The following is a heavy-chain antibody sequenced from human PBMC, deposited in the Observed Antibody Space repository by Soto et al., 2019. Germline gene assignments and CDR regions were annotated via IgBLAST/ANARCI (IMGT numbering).Heavy chain of an antibody. Sequence: GASVKVSCKASGYTFTDYSLQWVRQAPGQRLEWMGWINPASGKTKYSQKFQGRVTITRDTSASTAYMELSSLTSEDTALYYCARDLGLGESFRYYFDYWAQGTLVTVSS. J-gene: IGHJ4*01. CDR3: ARDLGLGESFRYYFDY. V-gene: IGHV1-3*01. CDR2: INPASGKT. D-gene: IGHD3-10*01. CDR1: GYTFTDYS.